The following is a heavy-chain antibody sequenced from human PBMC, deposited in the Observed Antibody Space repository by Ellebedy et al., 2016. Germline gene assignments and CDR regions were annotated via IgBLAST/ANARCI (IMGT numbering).Heavy chain of an antibody. CDR1: GYTFTSYY. J-gene: IGHJ5*02. V-gene: IGHV1-8*02. CDR2: MNPNSGNT. CDR3: ARARSGYDNWFDP. Sequence: ASVKVSCKASGYTFTSYYMHWVRQAPGQGLEWMGWMNPNSGNTGYAQKFQGRVTMTRNTSINTAYLELSSLRSEDTAVYYCARARSGYDNWFDPWGQGTLVTVSS. D-gene: IGHD5-12*01.